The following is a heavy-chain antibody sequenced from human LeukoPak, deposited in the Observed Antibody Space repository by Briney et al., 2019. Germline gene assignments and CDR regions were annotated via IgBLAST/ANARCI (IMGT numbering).Heavy chain of an antibody. J-gene: IGHJ6*02. CDR3: ARDTYSSSWYWYGLDV. D-gene: IGHD6-13*01. V-gene: IGHV7-4-1*04. CDR1: GYTFTKYA. CDR2: INTNTGNP. Sequence: GASVKVSCKASGYTFTKYAMNWVRQAPGQGLEWMGWINTNTGNPTYAQGFTGQFVFSLDTSVSMAYLGISSLKAEDTAVYYCARDTYSSSWYWYGLDVWGQGTTVTVSS.